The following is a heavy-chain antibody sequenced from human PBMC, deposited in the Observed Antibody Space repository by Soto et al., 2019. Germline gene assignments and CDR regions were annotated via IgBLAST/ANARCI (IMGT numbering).Heavy chain of an antibody. CDR3: ARETRLAYSSSSSYYYGMDV. J-gene: IGHJ6*02. D-gene: IGHD6-6*01. Sequence: SETLSLTCTVSGGSITDYSWVWIRQPAGKGLEWIGRIFSSGSTNYNPSLKGRITMSLDTSKNQFSLKLSSVTAADTAVYYCARETRLAYSSSSSYYYGMDVWGQGTTVTVSS. CDR1: GGSITDYS. CDR2: IFSSGST. V-gene: IGHV4-4*07.